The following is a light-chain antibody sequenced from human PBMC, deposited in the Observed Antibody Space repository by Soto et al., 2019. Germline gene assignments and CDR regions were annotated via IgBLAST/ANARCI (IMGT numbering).Light chain of an antibody. CDR3: SSYKSSTSWV. V-gene: IGLV2-14*01. CDR2: EVT. J-gene: IGLJ3*02. Sequence: QSALTQPASVSGSPGQSITISCTGTSRDVGGYNYVSWYRQYPGKAPKLIIYEVTHRPSGVSLRFSGSKSGNTASLTISGLQAEDDADYYCSSYKSSTSWVFGGGTKLTVL. CDR1: SRDVGGYNY.